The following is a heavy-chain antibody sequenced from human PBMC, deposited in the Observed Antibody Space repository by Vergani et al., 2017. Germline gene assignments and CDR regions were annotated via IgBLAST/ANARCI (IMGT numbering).Heavy chain of an antibody. J-gene: IGHJ5*02. Sequence: QVQLAESGGGRVQPGRSLRLSCAASGFSFSSHAIHWVRQAPGKGLEWVAVISNDGSKKYYADSVKGRFTISRDNSKSTMYLQMNSLRDEDTGVYYCARDLRLLYNRFDPWGQGTLVTGSS. V-gene: IGHV3-30*03. CDR2: ISNDGSKK. CDR3: ARDLRLLYNRFDP. CDR1: GFSFSSHA. D-gene: IGHD1-14*01.